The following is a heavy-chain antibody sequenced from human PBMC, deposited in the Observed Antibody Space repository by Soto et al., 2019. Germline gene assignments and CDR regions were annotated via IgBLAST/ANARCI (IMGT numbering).Heavy chain of an antibody. D-gene: IGHD3-10*01. CDR1: GGSISSSSYY. CDR3: ARQLLWFGELLYGYYGMDV. Sequence: PSETLSLTCTVSGGSISSSSYYWGWIRQPPGKGLEWIGSIYYSGSTYYNPSLKSRVTISVDTSKNQFSLKLSSVTAADTAVYYCARQLLWFGELLYGYYGMDVWGQGTPVTVYS. V-gene: IGHV4-39*01. CDR2: IYYSGST. J-gene: IGHJ6*02.